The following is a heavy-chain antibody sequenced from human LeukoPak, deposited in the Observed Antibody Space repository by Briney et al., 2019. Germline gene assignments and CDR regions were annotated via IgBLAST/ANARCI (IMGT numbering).Heavy chain of an antibody. V-gene: IGHV3-23*01. CDR1: GFTFSSYA. J-gene: IGHJ5*02. CDR2: ISGSGGST. D-gene: IGHD2-2*01. CDR3: AKVLTSRNWFDP. Sequence: GGSLRLSCAASGFTFSSYAMSWVRQAPGKGLEWVSAISGSGGSTYHADSVKGRFTISRDNSKNTLYLQMNSLRAEDTAVYYCAKVLTSRNWFDPWGQGTLVTVSS.